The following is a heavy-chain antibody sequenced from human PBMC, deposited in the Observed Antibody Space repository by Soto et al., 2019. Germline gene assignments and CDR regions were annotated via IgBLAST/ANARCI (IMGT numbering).Heavy chain of an antibody. CDR1: GGSISSYY. J-gene: IGHJ4*02. CDR3: AGGPGVARNY. V-gene: IGHV4-59*12. D-gene: IGHD5-12*01. CDR2: IYYSGST. Sequence: PSETLSLTCTVSGGSISSYYWSWIRQPPGKGREWIGYIYYSGSTNYNPSLKSRVTISVDTSKNQFSLKLSSVTAADTAVYYCAGGPGVARNYWGQGTLVTVSS.